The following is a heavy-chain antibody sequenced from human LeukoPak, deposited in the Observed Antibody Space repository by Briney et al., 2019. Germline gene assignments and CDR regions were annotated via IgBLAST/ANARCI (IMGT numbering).Heavy chain of an antibody. CDR3: ARAGVMITFGGQFYFDY. Sequence: SETLSLTCTVFGYSINTGYYWGWIRQPPGKGLEWIGTIYHSGSTYLNPSLKSRITLSVDTPRNQFSLKLSSLTAADTAVYYCARAGVMITFGGQFYFDYWGQGTLVTV. V-gene: IGHV4-38-2*02. CDR1: GYSINTGYY. CDR2: IYHSGST. D-gene: IGHD3-16*01. J-gene: IGHJ4*02.